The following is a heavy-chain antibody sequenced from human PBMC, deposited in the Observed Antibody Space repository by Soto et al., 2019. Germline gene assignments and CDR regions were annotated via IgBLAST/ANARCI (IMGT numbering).Heavy chain of an antibody. CDR1: GGTFSSYA. CDR2: IIPIFGTA. V-gene: IGHV1-69*13. D-gene: IGHD3-10*02. J-gene: IGHJ4*02. CDR3: ARSAMFGELNSADY. Sequence: SVKVSCKASGGTFSSYAISWVRQAPGQGLEWMGGIIPIFGTANYAQKFQGRVTITADESTSTAYMELSSLRSEDTAVYYCARSAMFGELNSADYWGQGTLVTVSS.